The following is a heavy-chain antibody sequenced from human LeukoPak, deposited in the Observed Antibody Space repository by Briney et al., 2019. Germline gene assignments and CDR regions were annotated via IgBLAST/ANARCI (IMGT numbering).Heavy chain of an antibody. Sequence: GGSLRLSCAASGFTFSSYAMHWVRQAPGKGLEWVAVISYDGSNKYYADSVKGRFTISRDNSKNTLYLQMNSLRAEDTAVYFCAKDGDFWSNSKPNNYFDYWGQGTLVTVSS. J-gene: IGHJ4*02. V-gene: IGHV3-30*04. D-gene: IGHD3-3*01. CDR3: AKDGDFWSNSKPNNYFDY. CDR1: GFTFSSYA. CDR2: ISYDGSNK.